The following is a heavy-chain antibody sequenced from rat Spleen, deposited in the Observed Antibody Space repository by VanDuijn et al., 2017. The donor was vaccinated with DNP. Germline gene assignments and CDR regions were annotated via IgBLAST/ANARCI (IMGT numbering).Heavy chain of an antibody. Sequence: EVQFQESGPGLVKPSQSLSLTCSVTGYSVSSNFWGWIRKFPGNKMEWIGHISYSGSTSYNPYLKSRIPITRDTSKNQFFLQLNSVTTEDTATYYCARGLRRVYWYFDFWGPGTMVTVSS. CDR2: ISYSGST. CDR1: GYSVSSNF. D-gene: IGHD1-11*01. CDR3: ARGLRRVYWYFDF. J-gene: IGHJ1*01. V-gene: IGHV3-1*01.